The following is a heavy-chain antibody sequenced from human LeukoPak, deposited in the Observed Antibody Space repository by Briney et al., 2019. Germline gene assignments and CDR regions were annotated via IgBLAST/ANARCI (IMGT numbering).Heavy chain of an antibody. CDR1: GGSISSGGYS. D-gene: IGHD1-26*01. V-gene: IGHV4-30-2*01. CDR2: IYHSGST. J-gene: IGHJ3*02. CDR3: ARTDPGSYYAFDI. Sequence: SQTLSLTCAVSGGSISSGGYSWSWIQQPPGKGLEWIGYIYHSGSTYYNPSLKSRVTISVDTSKNQFSLKLSSVTAADTAVYYCARTDPGSYYAFDIWGQGTMVTVSS.